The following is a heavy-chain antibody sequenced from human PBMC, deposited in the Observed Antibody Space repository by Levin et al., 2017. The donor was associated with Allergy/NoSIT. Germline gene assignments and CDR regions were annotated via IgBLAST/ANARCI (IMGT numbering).Heavy chain of an antibody. J-gene: IGHJ3*02. CDR2: SKQDGTEK. V-gene: IGHV3-7*04. Sequence: GGSLRLSCVASGFTFNSYWMSWVRQAPGKGLERVANSKQDGTEKYYVDSVNGRFTVSRDNARNFLYLHMSSLRAEDTAVDYCARSWRSAFDIWGHGTTVTVSS. CDR1: GFTFNSYW. CDR3: ARSWRSAFDI. D-gene: IGHD6-13*01.